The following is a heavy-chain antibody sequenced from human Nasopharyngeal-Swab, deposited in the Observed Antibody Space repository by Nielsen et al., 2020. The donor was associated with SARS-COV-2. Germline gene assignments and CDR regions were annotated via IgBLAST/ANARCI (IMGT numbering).Heavy chain of an antibody. J-gene: IGHJ4*02. CDR3: ARDVEEWLVVPSLSFDH. V-gene: IGHV1-18*01. CDR1: GYSFRSYG. D-gene: IGHD5-18*01. CDR2: ISIYNADR. Sequence: ASVKVSRKASGYSFRSYGINWVRQAPGQGLEWMGWISIYNADRNYAEKFQGRVSMTTDTSTTTAFMELTSLRSDDTAVYYCARDVEEWLVVPSLSFDHWGQGTLVTVSS.